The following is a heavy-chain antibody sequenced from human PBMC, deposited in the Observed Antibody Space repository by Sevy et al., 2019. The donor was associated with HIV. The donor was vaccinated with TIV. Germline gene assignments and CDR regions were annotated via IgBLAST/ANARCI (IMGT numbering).Heavy chain of an antibody. CDR3: AKQPDY. CDR2: ISRVGDNT. J-gene: IGHJ4*02. V-gene: IGHV3-23*01. CDR1: ASTFSSYA. Sequence: GGSLRLSCEVPASTFSSYAMSWVRQAPGTGLEWVSAISRVGDNTYYADSVKGRFTISRDNSKNTLYLQMNSLRGDYAAVYYCAKQPDYWGRGTLVTVSS.